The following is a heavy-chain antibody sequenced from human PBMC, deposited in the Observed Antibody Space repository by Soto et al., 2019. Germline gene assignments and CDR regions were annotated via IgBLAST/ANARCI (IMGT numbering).Heavy chain of an antibody. CDR3: SKVIVAAGTGYWFDP. J-gene: IGHJ5*02. CDR1: GFTFSSYA. Sequence: EVQLLESGGGLVQPGGSLRLSCAASGFTFSSYAMSWVRQAPGKGLEWVSAISGSGGSTYYAESVKGRFTISRDNSKNTLYLQMNSLRAEDTAVYYCSKVIVAAGTGYWFDPWGHGTMGTVSS. D-gene: IGHD6-13*01. CDR2: ISGSGGST. V-gene: IGHV3-23*01.